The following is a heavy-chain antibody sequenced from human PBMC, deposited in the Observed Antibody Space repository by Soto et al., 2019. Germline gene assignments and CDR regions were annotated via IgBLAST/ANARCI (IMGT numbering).Heavy chain of an antibody. CDR1: GFTFSSYA. V-gene: IGHV3-23*01. CDR2: ISGSGGST. Sequence: EVQLLESGGGLVQPGGSLRLSCAASGFTFSSYAMSWVRQAPGKGLEWVSTISGSGGSTYYADSVKGRFTISRDNSKNTLYLQMNSLRAGDTAVYYCAKIPRYCSGGSCYGGAFDIWGQGTMVTVSS. J-gene: IGHJ3*02. D-gene: IGHD2-15*01. CDR3: AKIPRYCSGGSCYGGAFDI.